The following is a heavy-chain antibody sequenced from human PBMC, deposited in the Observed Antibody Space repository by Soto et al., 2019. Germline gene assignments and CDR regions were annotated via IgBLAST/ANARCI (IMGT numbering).Heavy chain of an antibody. CDR3: ARDRPYYYYSSGYPSY. Sequence: HPGGSLRLSCAASGFTFSSYGMHWVRQAPGKGLEWVAVIWYDGSNKYYADSVKGRFTISRDNSKNTLYLQMNSLRAEDTAVYYCARDRPYYYYSSGYPSYWGQGTLVTVSS. CDR2: IWYDGSNK. D-gene: IGHD3-22*01. J-gene: IGHJ4*02. CDR1: GFTFSSYG. V-gene: IGHV3-33*01.